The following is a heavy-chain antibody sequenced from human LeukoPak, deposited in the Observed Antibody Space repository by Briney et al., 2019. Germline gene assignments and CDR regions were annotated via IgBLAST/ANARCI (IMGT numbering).Heavy chain of an antibody. D-gene: IGHD6-13*01. CDR3: ARGNRLYSSSWSSLPFDI. Sequence: GASVKVSCKASGYIFTDYDINWVRQATGQGLEWMGWTNPISGYTGSAQKFQGRVTMTRDTSISTAYLELSSLRSDDTAVYYCARGNRLYSSSWSSLPFDIWGQGTTVTVSS. V-gene: IGHV1-8*01. CDR1: GYIFTDYD. J-gene: IGHJ3*02. CDR2: TNPISGYT.